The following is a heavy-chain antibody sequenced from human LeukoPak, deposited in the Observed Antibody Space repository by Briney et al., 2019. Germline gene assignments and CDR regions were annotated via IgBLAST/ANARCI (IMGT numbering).Heavy chain of an antibody. CDR3: ATGLWGITMVRGVIGY. J-gene: IGHJ4*02. CDR1: GFTFSNAW. V-gene: IGHV3-15*01. D-gene: IGHD3-10*01. Sequence: GGSLRLSCAASGFTFSNAWMGWVRQAPGKGLEWVGRIKSKTDGGTTDYAAPVKGRFTISRDDSKNTLYVQMNSLKTEDTAVYYCATGLWGITMVRGVIGYWGQGTLVTVSS. CDR2: IKSKTDGGTT.